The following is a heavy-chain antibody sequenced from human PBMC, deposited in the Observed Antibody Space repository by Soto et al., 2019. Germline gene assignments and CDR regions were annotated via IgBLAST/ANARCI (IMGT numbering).Heavy chain of an antibody. CDR2: IFSSGTT. D-gene: IGHD5-12*01. CDR1: GDSISSGSYN. CDR3: ARRPLAIVAALTGNF. V-gene: IGHV4-39*01. Sequence: PSETLSLTCTVSGDSISSGSYNWGWVRQPQGKGVEWIGSIFSSGTTHYTPSFNSRVTLSVDTSKRQFSLRPSSVTAADTAVYYCARRPLAIVAALTGNFWGRGTLVTVSS. J-gene: IGHJ4*02.